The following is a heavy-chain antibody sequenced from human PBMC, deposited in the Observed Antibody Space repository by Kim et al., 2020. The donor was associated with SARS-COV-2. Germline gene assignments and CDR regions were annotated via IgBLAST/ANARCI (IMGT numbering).Heavy chain of an antibody. V-gene: IGHV4-39*01. Sequence: SETLSLTCTVSGGSISSSSYYWGWIRQPPGKGLEWIGSIYYSGSTYYNPSLKSRVTISVDTSKNQFSLKLSSVTAADTAVYYCARHVFGRDGLLWFGELLYLDPHVFDYWGQGTLVTVSS. CDR1: GGSISSSSYY. CDR3: ARHVFGRDGLLWFGELLYLDPHVFDY. J-gene: IGHJ4*02. D-gene: IGHD3-10*01. CDR2: IYYSGST.